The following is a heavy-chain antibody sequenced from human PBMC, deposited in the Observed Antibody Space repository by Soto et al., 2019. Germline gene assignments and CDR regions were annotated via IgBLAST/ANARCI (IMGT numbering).Heavy chain of an antibody. D-gene: IGHD3-16*02. J-gene: IGHJ4*02. Sequence: PSETLSLTCTVSGGSVTNSSYYWGWIRQSPGKGLEWIGSVYYRGRSYSKSSVKSRVTISVDTSKNRFSLSLNSVTAADTAVYYCARRRIMITFGGVIVAKQIDYWGQGTLVTVSS. CDR2: VYYRGRS. V-gene: IGHV4-39*01. CDR1: GGSVTNSSYY. CDR3: ARRRIMITFGGVIVAKQIDY.